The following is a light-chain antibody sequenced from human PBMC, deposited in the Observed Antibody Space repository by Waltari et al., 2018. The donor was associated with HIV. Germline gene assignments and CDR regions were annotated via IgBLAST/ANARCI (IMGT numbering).Light chain of an antibody. CDR2: QAS. V-gene: IGKV1-5*03. Sequence: DIEMTQSPSTLPLSLGDRVTITCRASQTISSSLAWYQQRPGTAPKLLIYQASSLEDGVPSRCSGSGSGTEFTLTISSLQPDDIAVYFCQQYSAFPFTFGQGTKLEI. CDR3: QQYSAFPFT. J-gene: IGKJ2*01. CDR1: QTISSS.